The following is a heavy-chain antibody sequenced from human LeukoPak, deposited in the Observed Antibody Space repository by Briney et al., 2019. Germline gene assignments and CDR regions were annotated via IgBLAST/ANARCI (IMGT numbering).Heavy chain of an antibody. CDR1: GFTFSSYA. Sequence: AGSLRLSCAASGFTFSSYAMSWVRQATGKGLEWVSAISGSGGSTYYADSVKGRFTISRDNSKNTLYLQMNSLRAEDTAVYYCAKDSVVTLDLDAFDIWGQGTMVTVSS. CDR2: ISGSGGST. J-gene: IGHJ3*02. V-gene: IGHV3-23*01. CDR3: AKDSVVTLDLDAFDI. D-gene: IGHD2-21*02.